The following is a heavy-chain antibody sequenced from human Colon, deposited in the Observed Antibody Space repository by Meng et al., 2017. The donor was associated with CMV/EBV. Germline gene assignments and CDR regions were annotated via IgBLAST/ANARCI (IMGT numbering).Heavy chain of an antibody. D-gene: IGHD3/OR15-3a*01. Sequence: ASVKVSCKASGYTFSDYHMHWVRQAPGQGLEWMGWVNPKNGGIQYAQRFGGRVTMTRDTSTSTAFKELSSLRYDDTAVYYCARAHNDYWTGYLDGFDIWGQGTRVTVSS. V-gene: IGHV1-2*02. J-gene: IGHJ3*02. CDR2: VNPKNGGI. CDR1: GYTFSDYH. CDR3: ARAHNDYWTGYLDGFDI.